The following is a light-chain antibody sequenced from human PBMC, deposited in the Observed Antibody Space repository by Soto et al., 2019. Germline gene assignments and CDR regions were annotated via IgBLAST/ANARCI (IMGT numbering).Light chain of an antibody. V-gene: IGLV1-44*01. CDR3: AAWDDSLSAYV. J-gene: IGLJ1*01. CDR1: SSNIGGNA. CDR2: SNN. Sequence: QSVLTQPPSASGTPGQRVTISCSGSSSNIGGNAVNWYQQLPGTTPKLLIYSNNQRPSGVPGRFSGSKSGTSASLAISGLQSEDEADYYCAAWDDSLSAYVFGTGTKVTVL.